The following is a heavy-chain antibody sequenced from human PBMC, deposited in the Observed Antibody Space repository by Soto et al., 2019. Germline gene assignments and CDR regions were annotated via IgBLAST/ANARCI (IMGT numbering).Heavy chain of an antibody. Sequence: ASVKVSCKASGYTFTSYYMHWVRQAPGQGLEWMGIINPSGGSTSYAQKFQGRVTMTRDTSTSTVYMELSSLRSEDTAVYYCARGGVTNRYYYYHYMDVWGKGTTVTVSS. CDR1: GYTFTSYY. J-gene: IGHJ6*03. D-gene: IGHD2-21*02. V-gene: IGHV1-46*03. CDR3: ARGGVTNRYYYYHYMDV. CDR2: INPSGGST.